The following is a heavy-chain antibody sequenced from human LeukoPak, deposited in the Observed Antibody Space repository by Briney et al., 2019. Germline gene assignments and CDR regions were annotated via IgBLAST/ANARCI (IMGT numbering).Heavy chain of an antibody. V-gene: IGHV1-18*01. CDR3: ARYYDFWSGYSPYFDY. D-gene: IGHD3-3*01. Sequence: ASVKVSCKASGYTFTSYGISWVRQAPGQGLEWMGWISAYNGNTNYAQKLQGRVTMTTDTSTSTAYMELRSLRSDDTAVYYCARYYDFWSGYSPYFDYWGQGTLVTVSS. CDR1: GYTFTSYG. CDR2: ISAYNGNT. J-gene: IGHJ4*02.